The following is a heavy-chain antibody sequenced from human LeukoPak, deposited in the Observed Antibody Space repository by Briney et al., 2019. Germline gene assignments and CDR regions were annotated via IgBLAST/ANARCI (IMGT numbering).Heavy chain of an antibody. V-gene: IGHV3-9*01. D-gene: IGHD2-2*01. CDR2: ISWNSGSI. CDR1: GFTFDDYA. Sequence: PGGSLRLSCAASGFTFDDYAMHWVRQAPGKGLEWVSGISWNSGSIGYADSVKGRFTISRDNAKNSLYPQMNSLRAEDTALYYCAKRTVGCSSTSCYSWFDPWGQGTLVTVSS. CDR3: AKRTVGCSSTSCYSWFDP. J-gene: IGHJ5*02.